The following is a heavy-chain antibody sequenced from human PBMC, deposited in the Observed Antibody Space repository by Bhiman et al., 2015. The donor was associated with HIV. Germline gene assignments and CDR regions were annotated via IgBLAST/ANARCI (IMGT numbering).Heavy chain of an antibody. CDR1: GFDFKTYG. CDR3: AREDRLPFDY. Sequence: QVHLVESGGGVVQPGRSLRLSCVVSGFDFKTYGMHWVRQSAAKGLEWVAVISYDGKNKYYSDSLKGRFSISRDNSKNTLFLQMNSLRAEDTAVYYCAREDRLPFDYWGQGTLVTVSS. V-gene: IGHV3-30*03. CDR2: ISYDGKNK. J-gene: IGHJ4*02. D-gene: IGHD4-11*01.